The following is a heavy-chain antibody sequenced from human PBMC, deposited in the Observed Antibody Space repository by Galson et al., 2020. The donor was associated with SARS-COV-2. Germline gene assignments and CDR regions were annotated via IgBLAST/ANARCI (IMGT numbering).Heavy chain of an antibody. D-gene: IGHD5-12*01. Sequence: GGSLKISCAASGFTFSRFAMHWVRQAPGKGLEWVAVISYDGNTKYYADSVKGPFTISRDNSKNTLYLQMNSLRAEDTALYYCAREIRRGYSGYIYYFDYWGQGTLVTVSS. CDR3: AREIRRGYSGYIYYFDY. CDR1: GFTFSRFA. J-gene: IGHJ4*02. CDR2: ISYDGNTK. V-gene: IGHV3-30*01.